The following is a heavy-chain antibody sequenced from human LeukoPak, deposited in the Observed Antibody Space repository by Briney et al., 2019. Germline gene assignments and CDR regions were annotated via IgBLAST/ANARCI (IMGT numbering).Heavy chain of an antibody. Sequence: SETLSLTCTVSGGSISSYYWSWIRQPAGKGLEWIGYIYYSGSTNYNPSLKSRVTISVDTSKNQFSLKLSSVTAADTAVYYCARADWYYYDSSGYYNWFDPWGQGTLVTVSS. D-gene: IGHD3-22*01. V-gene: IGHV4-59*01. J-gene: IGHJ5*02. CDR2: IYYSGST. CDR1: GGSISSYY. CDR3: ARADWYYYDSSGYYNWFDP.